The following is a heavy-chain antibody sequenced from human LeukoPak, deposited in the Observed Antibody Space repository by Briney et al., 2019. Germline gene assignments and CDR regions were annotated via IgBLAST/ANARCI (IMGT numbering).Heavy chain of an antibody. Sequence: GGSLRLSCAASGFTFSNYWMSWVRQAPGKGLEWVANINQGESEKYYVDSVKGRLTISRDNAKDSLYLQMNTLRAEDTAVYYCARVRVSSYYGMDIWGQGTTVTVSS. D-gene: IGHD2/OR15-2a*01. CDR3: ARVRVSSYYGMDI. CDR1: GFTFSNYW. CDR2: INQGESEK. J-gene: IGHJ6*02. V-gene: IGHV3-7*05.